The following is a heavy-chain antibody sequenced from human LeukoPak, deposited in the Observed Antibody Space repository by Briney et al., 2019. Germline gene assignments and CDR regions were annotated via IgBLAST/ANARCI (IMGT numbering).Heavy chain of an antibody. D-gene: IGHD6-13*01. Sequence: SETLSLTCAVYGGSFSGYYWSWIRQPPGKGLEWIGEINHSGSTNYNPSLKSRVTISIDTSKNQFSLKLSSVTAADTAVYYCAATIAAAGNRGYWRQGTLVTVFS. CDR2: INHSGST. V-gene: IGHV4-34*01. CDR3: AATIAAAGNRGY. J-gene: IGHJ4*02. CDR1: GGSFSGYY.